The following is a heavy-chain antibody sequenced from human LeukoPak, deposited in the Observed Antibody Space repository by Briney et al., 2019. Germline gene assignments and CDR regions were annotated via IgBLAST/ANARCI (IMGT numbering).Heavy chain of an antibody. V-gene: IGHV3-33*01. CDR3: ARVDGGYCNYFDC. J-gene: IGHJ4*02. CDR2: IWYDGSNK. Sequence: GGSLRLSCAASGFIFSSYGMHWVRQAPGKGLEWVAVIWYDGSNKYYADSVKGRFTISRDNSKNTLYLQMNSLRAEDTAVYYCARVDGGYCNYFDCWGRGTLVSVSS. D-gene: IGHD2-21*01. CDR1: GFIFSSYG.